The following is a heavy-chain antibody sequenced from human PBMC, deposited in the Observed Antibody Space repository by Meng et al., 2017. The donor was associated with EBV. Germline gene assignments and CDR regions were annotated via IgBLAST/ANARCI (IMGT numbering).Heavy chain of an antibody. D-gene: IGHD2-21*01. CDR2: INVGVGYT. V-gene: IGHV1-3*01. CDR1: GYAFTSYI. CDR3: VRGPPVGVPGPGDY. Sequence: QVRLVQSGAWVKNPGASVKVSCKASGYAFTSYIFPWVRQAPGQRLGWMGWINVGVGYTKYSQKFQGRVTISSDTSATTGYMELSSLRSEDTAVYYCVRGPPVGVPGPGDYWGQGTLVTVSS. J-gene: IGHJ4*02.